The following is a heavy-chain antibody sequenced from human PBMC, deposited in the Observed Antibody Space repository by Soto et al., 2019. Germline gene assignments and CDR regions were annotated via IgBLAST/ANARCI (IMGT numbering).Heavy chain of an antibody. V-gene: IGHV4-59*01. D-gene: IGHD1-26*01. CDR3: ARPSGSYSYYYGRDV. Sequence: QVHLQESGPGLVKPSETLSLTCTVSGASISSFFWTWIRQPPGRGLAWLGNISYTVSTNYNPSLKNRVTMSVDTSKNQFSRMLTSVTAADTAVYYCARPSGSYSYYYGRDVWGQGTTVTVSS. CDR2: ISYTVST. J-gene: IGHJ6*02. CDR1: GASISSFF.